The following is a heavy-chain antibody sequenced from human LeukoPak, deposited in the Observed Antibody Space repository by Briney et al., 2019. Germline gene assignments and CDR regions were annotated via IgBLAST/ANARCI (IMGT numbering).Heavy chain of an antibody. CDR3: ARGEYYSGSGTLNWFDP. CDR2: VYTSGSA. Sequence: SETLSLTCTVSGSSISSGNYYWSWIRQPAGKGLEWIGRVYTSGSANYNPSLKSRVTISVDTSKNQFSLKVSSVTAADTAVYYCARGEYYSGSGTLNWFDPWGQGTLVTVSS. J-gene: IGHJ5*02. V-gene: IGHV4-61*02. CDR1: GSSISSGNYY. D-gene: IGHD3-10*01.